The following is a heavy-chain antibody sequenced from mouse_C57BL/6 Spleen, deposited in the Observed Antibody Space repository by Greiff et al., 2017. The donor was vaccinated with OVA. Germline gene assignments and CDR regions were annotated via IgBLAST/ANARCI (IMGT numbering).Heavy chain of an antibody. CDR1: GYTFTSYW. Sequence: VQLQQPGAELVRPGSSVKLSCKASGYTFTSYWMHWVKQRPIQGLEWIGNIDPSDSETPYNQKFKDKATLTVDKSSSTAYMQLSSLTSEDSAVYYCARAPLYYDYDGEFAYWGQGTLVTVSA. D-gene: IGHD2-4*01. V-gene: IGHV1-52*01. CDR3: ARAPLYYDYDGEFAY. CDR2: IDPSDSET. J-gene: IGHJ3*01.